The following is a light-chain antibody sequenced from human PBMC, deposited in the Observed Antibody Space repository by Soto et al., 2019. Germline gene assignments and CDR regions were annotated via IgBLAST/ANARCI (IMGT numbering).Light chain of an antibody. V-gene: IGKV3-15*01. CDR1: QSVVSN. CDR3: KQYNNGPPT. J-gene: IGKJ4*01. CDR2: GTS. Sequence: EIVMTQSPATLSVSPGERATLSCRASQSVVSNLGWSQQKPGQAPRLLIYGTSTRPTGIQARFSGSGSGTEFTLPISSLQSEDFAVYYCKQYNNGPPTFGGGTKGESK.